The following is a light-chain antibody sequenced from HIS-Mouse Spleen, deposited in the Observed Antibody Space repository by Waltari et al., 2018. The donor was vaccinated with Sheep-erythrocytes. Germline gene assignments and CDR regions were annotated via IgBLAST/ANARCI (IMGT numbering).Light chain of an antibody. Sequence: QSALTQPRSVSGSPGQSVTISCTGTSSDVGCFKYVFWYQQHPGKAPKLMIYDVSKRPSGVPDRFSGSKSGNTASLTISGLQAEDEADYYCCSYAGSYNHVFATGTKVTVL. CDR1: SSDVGCFKY. CDR3: CSYAGSYNHV. V-gene: IGLV2-11*01. J-gene: IGLJ1*01. CDR2: DVS.